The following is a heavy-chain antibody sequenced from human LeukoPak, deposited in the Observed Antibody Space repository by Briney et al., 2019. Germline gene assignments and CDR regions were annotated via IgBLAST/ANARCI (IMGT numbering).Heavy chain of an antibody. CDR3: ARARGDYYAPPPPFSLSFDY. V-gene: IGHV1-69*06. J-gene: IGHJ4*02. D-gene: IGHD3-10*01. CDR2: IIPIFGTA. CDR1: GGTFSSYA. Sequence: SVKVSCKASGGTFSSYAISWVRQAPGQGLEWMGGIIPIFGTANYAQKFQGRVTITADKSTSTAYMELSSLRSEDTAVYYCARARGDYYAPPPPFSLSFDYWGQGTLVTVSS.